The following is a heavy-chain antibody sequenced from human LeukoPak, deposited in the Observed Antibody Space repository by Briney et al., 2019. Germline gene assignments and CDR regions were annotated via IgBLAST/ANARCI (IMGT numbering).Heavy chain of an antibody. Sequence: PSETLSLTCTVSGGSISSSSYYWGWIRQPPGKGLEWIGSIYYSGSTYYNPSLKSRVTISVDTSKNQFSLKLSSVTAADTAVYYCARLVGATRGGDYWGQGTLVTVSS. CDR2: IYYSGST. CDR1: GGSISSSSYY. J-gene: IGHJ4*02. D-gene: IGHD1-26*01. CDR3: ARLVGATRGGDY. V-gene: IGHV4-39*01.